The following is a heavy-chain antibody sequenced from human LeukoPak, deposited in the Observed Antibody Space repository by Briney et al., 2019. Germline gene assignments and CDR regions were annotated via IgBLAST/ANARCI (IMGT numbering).Heavy chain of an antibody. J-gene: IGHJ6*03. V-gene: IGHV4-34*01. CDR2: INHSGST. CDR1: GGSFSGYY. D-gene: IGHD3-10*01. Sequence: SETLSLTCAVYGGSFSGYYWSWIRQPPGKGLEWIGEINHSGSTNYNPSLKSRVTISVDTSKNQFSLKLSYVTAADTGVYYCARLLQGSGTYLHYMDVWGKGTTVTISS. CDR3: ARLLQGSGTYLHYMDV.